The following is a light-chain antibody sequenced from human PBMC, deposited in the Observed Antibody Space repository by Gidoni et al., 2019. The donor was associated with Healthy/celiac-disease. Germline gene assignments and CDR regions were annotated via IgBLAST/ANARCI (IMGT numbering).Light chain of an antibody. J-gene: IGKJ2*01. Sequence: DIQMTQSSSSLSASVGDRVTITCQASQDISNYLNWYQQKPGKAPKLLLYDASNLETGVPSRFSGSGSGTDFTFTISSLQPEDIATYYCQQYDNLPMYTFGQGTKLEIK. CDR2: DAS. V-gene: IGKV1-33*01. CDR1: QDISNY. CDR3: QQYDNLPMYT.